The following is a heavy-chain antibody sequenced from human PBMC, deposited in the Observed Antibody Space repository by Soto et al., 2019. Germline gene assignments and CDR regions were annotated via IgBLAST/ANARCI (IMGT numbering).Heavy chain of an antibody. V-gene: IGHV3-33*01. D-gene: IGHD3-16*02. Sequence: GGSLRLSCAASGFTFSSYGMHWVRQAPGKGLEWVAVIWYDGSNKYYADSVKGRFTISRDNSKNTLYLQMNSLRAEDTAVYYCARAGGVITTYYYYGMDVWGQGTTVTVSS. CDR1: GFTFSSYG. CDR3: ARAGGVITTYYYYGMDV. J-gene: IGHJ6*02. CDR2: IWYDGSNK.